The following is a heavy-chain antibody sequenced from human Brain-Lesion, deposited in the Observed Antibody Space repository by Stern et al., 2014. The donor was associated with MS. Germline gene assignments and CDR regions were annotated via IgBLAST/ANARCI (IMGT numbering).Heavy chain of an antibody. J-gene: IGHJ6*02. CDR3: ARAQRGITIFGVVTDYYYLGMDV. Sequence: VQLLESGAEVKKPGASVKVSCKTSGYIFTGYYIHWVRQAPGQGLEWMGWINPNTGGPKYAQTFQGRVTNSRDTSPTTAYVEPSSLTSDDTAVYYCARAQRGITIFGVVTDYYYLGMDVWGQGTPVTVSS. CDR1: GYIFTGYY. CDR2: INPNTGGP. D-gene: IGHD3-3*01. V-gene: IGHV1-2*02.